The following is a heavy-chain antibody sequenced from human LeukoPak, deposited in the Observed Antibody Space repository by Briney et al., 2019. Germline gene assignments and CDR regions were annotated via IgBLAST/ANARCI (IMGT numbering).Heavy chain of an antibody. CDR2: INHSGST. D-gene: IGHD2-21*02. CDR1: GGSFSGYY. CDR3: ARDLASCAGDCYSDGFDY. Sequence: SETLSLTCAVYGGSFSGYYWSWIRQPPGKGLEWIGEINHSGSTNYNPSLESRVTISVDTSKNHFSLKMSSVTAADTAVYYCARDLASCAGDCYSDGFDYWGQGALVTVSS. V-gene: IGHV4-34*01. J-gene: IGHJ4*02.